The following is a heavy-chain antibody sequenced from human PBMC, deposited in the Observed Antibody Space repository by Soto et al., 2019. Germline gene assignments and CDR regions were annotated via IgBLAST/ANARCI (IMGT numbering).Heavy chain of an antibody. J-gene: IGHJ3*02. Sequence: VQLLESGGGLVQPGGSLRLSCAASGFTFSTYAMSWVRQAPGKGLEWVSAISASGGETYYADSLRGRFTISRDNSINTLYLQMNSLRTEDTAVYYCAHPRGYCVFDAYDIWGQGALVTVS. CDR1: GFTFSTYA. CDR3: AHPRGYCVFDAYDI. D-gene: IGHD2-8*02. V-gene: IGHV3-23*01. CDR2: ISASGGET.